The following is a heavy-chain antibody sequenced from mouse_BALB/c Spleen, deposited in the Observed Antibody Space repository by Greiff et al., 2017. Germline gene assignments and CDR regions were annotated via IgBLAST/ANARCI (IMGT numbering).Heavy chain of an antibody. J-gene: IGHJ1*01. CDR1: GYTFTSYW. V-gene: IGHV1-7*01. CDR2: INPSTGYT. CDR3: ARGEGDFDV. Sequence: QVQLQQSGAELAKPGASVKMSCKASGYTFTSYWMHWVKQRPGQGLEWIGYINPSTGYTEYNQKFKDKATLTADKSSSTAYMQLSSLTSEDSAVYYCARGEGDFDVWGAGTTVTVSS.